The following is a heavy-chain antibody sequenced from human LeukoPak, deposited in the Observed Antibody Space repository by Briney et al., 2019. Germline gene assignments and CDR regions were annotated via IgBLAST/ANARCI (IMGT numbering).Heavy chain of an antibody. CDR3: ARDYCRTTSCLES. V-gene: IGHV3-33*01. J-gene: IGHJ4*02. D-gene: IGHD2-2*01. CDR1: GFTFNSYG. Sequence: GSLRLSCAASGFTFNSYGMFWVRQAPGKGLEWVAFIWPDGSNKLYGDSVKGRFTISRDNSKNTVYLQMNSLRAEDTAVYYCARDYCRTTSCLESWGQGTLVTVSS. CDR2: IWPDGSNK.